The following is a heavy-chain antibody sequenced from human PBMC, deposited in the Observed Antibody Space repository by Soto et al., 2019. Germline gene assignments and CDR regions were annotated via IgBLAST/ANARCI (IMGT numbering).Heavy chain of an antibody. V-gene: IGHV4-34*01. CDR3: ARAPYSSGWYNWFDP. CDR1: GGSFSGYY. J-gene: IGHJ5*02. CDR2: INHSGST. Sequence: SETLSLTCAVYGGSFSGYYWSWIRQPPGKGLEWIGEINHSGSTNYNPSLKSRVTISVDTSKNQFSLKLSSVTAADTAVYYCARAPYSSGWYNWFDPWGQGTLVTVSS. D-gene: IGHD6-19*01.